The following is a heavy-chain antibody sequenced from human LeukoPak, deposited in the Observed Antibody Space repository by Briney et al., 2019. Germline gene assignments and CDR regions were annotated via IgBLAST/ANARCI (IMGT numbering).Heavy chain of an antibody. CDR2: INPNSGGT. J-gene: IGHJ4*02. CDR1: GGTFSSYA. CDR3: ARAEAVAGFDY. Sequence: ASVKVSCKASGGTFSSYAISWVRQAPGQGLEWMGWINPNSGGTNYAQKFQGRVTMTRDTSISTAYMELSRLRSDDTAVYYCARAEAVAGFDYWGQGTLVTVSS. D-gene: IGHD6-19*01. V-gene: IGHV1-2*02.